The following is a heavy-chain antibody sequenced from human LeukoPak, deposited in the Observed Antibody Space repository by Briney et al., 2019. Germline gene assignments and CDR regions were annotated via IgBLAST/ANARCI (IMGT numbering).Heavy chain of an antibody. CDR3: ARDLGDCSSTSCHFYP. V-gene: IGHV4-4*07. CDR2: IYTSGST. D-gene: IGHD2-2*01. J-gene: IGHJ5*02. CDR1: GGSISSYY. Sequence: SETLSLTCTVSGGSISSYYWSWIRQPAGKGLEWIGRIYTSGSTNYNPSPKSRVTMSVDTSKNQFSLKLSSVTAADTAVYYCARDLGDCSSTSCHFYPWGQGTLVTVSS.